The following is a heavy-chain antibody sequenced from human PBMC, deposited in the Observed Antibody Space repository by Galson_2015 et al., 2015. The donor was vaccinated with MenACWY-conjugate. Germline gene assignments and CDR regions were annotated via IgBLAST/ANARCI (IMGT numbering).Heavy chain of an antibody. D-gene: IGHD3-9*01. CDR1: GFTFSSYW. CDR3: ANDYDNSGTFDY. V-gene: IGHV3-74*01. CDR2: INIDGSST. J-gene: IGHJ4*02. Sequence: SLRLSCAASGFTFSSYWMHWVRQALGKGLVWVSRINIDGSSTSYADSVKGRFTISRDNAKNTLYLQMNSLRAEDTAVYYCANDYDNSGTFDYWGQGTLVTVSS.